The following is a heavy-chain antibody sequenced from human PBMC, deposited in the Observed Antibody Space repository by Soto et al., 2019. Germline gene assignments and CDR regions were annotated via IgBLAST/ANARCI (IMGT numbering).Heavy chain of an antibody. CDR3: ARGDYYDSSGYPSPFDY. Sequence: SETLSLTCAVSGGSISSGGYSWSWIRQPPGKGLEWIGYIYHSGSTYYNPSLKSRVTISVDRSKNQFSLKLSSVTAADTAVYYCARGDYYDSSGYPSPFDYWGQGTLVTVSS. D-gene: IGHD3-22*01. CDR2: IYHSGST. V-gene: IGHV4-30-2*01. CDR1: GGSISSGGYS. J-gene: IGHJ4*02.